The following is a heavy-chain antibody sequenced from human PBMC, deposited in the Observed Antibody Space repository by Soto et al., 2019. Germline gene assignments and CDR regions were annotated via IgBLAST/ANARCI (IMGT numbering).Heavy chain of an antibody. CDR1: GFTFDDYA. D-gene: IGHD5-12*01. CDR2: ISWNSGSI. J-gene: IGHJ3*02. V-gene: IGHV3-9*01. Sequence: EVQLVESGGGLVQPGRSLRLSCAASGFTFDDYAMHWVRQAPGKGLEWVSGISWNSGSIGYADSVKGRFTISRDNANNSLYLQMNGLRADDTALYYCAKVCSGYGGAFDIWGQGTMVTVSS. CDR3: AKVCSGYGGAFDI.